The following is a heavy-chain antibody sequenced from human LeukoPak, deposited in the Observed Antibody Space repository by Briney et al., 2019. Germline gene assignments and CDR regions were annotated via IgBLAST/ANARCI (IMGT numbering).Heavy chain of an antibody. J-gene: IGHJ4*02. V-gene: IGHV1-2*06. Sequence: ASVKVSCKASGYTFTGYYMHWVRQAPGQGLEWIGRISPNSGGTNYAQKFQGRVTMTRDTSISTAYMELSRLRSDDTAVYYCALGERITIFGVVIMGIAGDYWGQGTLVTVSS. CDR1: GYTFTGYY. CDR2: ISPNSGGT. D-gene: IGHD3-3*01. CDR3: ALGERITIFGVVIMGIAGDY.